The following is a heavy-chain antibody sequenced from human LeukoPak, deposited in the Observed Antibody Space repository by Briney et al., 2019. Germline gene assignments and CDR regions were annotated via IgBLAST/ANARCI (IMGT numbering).Heavy chain of an antibody. Sequence: ASVKVSCKASGYTFTSYDITWVRQAPGQGPGWMGWISANNGNTNYAQKLQGRVTMTKDTSTSTAYMELRSLRSDDTAVYYCARGSRRWAQLNDAFDIWGQGTMVTVSS. CDR2: ISANNGNT. CDR1: GYTFTSYD. D-gene: IGHD1-1*01. V-gene: IGHV1-18*01. J-gene: IGHJ3*02. CDR3: ARGSRRWAQLNDAFDI.